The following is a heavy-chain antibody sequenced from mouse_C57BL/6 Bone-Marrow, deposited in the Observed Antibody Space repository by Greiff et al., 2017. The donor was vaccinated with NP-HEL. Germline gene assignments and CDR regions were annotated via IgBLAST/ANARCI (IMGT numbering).Heavy chain of an antibody. D-gene: IGHD1-1*01. CDR1: GYTFTSYC. J-gene: IGHJ3*01. Sequence: VQLQQSGAELVKPGASVKLSCKASGYTFTSYCMHWVKQRPGQGLEWIGMIHPNSGSTNYNEKFKGKATLTVDKSSSTAYMQLSSLTSEDSAVYYGARMDYGSGPLAYWGQGTLVTVSA. CDR3: ARMDYGSGPLAY. CDR2: IHPNSGST. V-gene: IGHV1-64*01.